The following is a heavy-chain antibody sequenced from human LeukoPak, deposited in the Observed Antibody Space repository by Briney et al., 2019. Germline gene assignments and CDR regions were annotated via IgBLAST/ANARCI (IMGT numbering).Heavy chain of an antibody. CDR3: ARHQGYDYDRSGYYAMDY. D-gene: IGHD3-22*01. J-gene: IGHJ4*02. Sequence: SETLSLTCTVSGGSISSYYWSWIRQPPGKGLEWMGYIYYSGTTNYNPSLKSRVTISVDTSKNQFSLKLSSVTAADTAMYYCARHQGYDYDRSGYYAMDYWGQGTLVTVSS. CDR1: GGSISSYY. V-gene: IGHV4-59*08. CDR2: IYYSGTT.